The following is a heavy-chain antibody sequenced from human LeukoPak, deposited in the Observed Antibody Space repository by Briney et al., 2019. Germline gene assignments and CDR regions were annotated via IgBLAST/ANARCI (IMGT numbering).Heavy chain of an antibody. Sequence: SETLSLTCTVSGGSISSYYWSWIRQPAGKGLEWIGRIYTSGSTNYNPSLKSRVTISVDTSKNQFSLKLSSVTAADTAVYYCARGGRAARRGDLDYWGQGTLVTVSS. CDR2: IYTSGST. CDR3: ARGGRAARRGDLDY. CDR1: GGSISSYY. D-gene: IGHD6-6*01. V-gene: IGHV4-4*07. J-gene: IGHJ4*02.